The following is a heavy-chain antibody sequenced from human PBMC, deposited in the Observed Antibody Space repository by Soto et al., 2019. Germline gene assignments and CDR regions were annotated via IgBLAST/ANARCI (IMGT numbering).Heavy chain of an antibody. Sequence: GGSLRLSCVASGFTLTNAWMNWVRQAPGKGLEWVGRIKSKTDGETTDYAAPVKGRFTISRDDSKNTLYLQMNSLKTEDTAVYYCTTRTGGSYDYYYYYGMDVWGQGTTVTVSS. D-gene: IGHD1-26*01. CDR3: TTRTGGSYDYYYYYGMDV. CDR2: IKSKTDGETT. CDR1: GFTLTNAW. V-gene: IGHV3-15*07. J-gene: IGHJ6*02.